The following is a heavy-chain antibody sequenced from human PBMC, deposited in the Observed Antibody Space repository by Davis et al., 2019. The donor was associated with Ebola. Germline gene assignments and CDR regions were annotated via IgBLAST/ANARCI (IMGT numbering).Heavy chain of an antibody. J-gene: IGHJ2*01. CDR3: ARDLPGGDWYFDL. V-gene: IGHV3-30*03. D-gene: IGHD1-14*01. CDR1: GFTFTRYG. Sequence: PGGSLRLSCAASGFTFTRYGMHWVRQAPGTGLGWVAVISYDGSNKYYADSVKGRFTISRDNSKTTLYLQMSSLRAEDTAVYYCARDLPGGDWYFDLWGRGTLVTVSS. CDR2: ISYDGSNK.